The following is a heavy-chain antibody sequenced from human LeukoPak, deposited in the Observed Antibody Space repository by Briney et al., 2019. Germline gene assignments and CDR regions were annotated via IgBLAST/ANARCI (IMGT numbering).Heavy chain of an antibody. CDR2: INHSGST. D-gene: IGHD6-13*01. CDR1: GGSFSGYY. CDR3: ARSSKYYYYYGMDV. Sequence: PSETLSLTCAVYGGSFSGYYWSWIRQPPGKGPEWIGEINHSGSTNYNPSLKSRVTISVDTSKNQFSLKLSSVTAADTAVYYCARSSKYYYYYGMDVWGQGTTVTVSS. V-gene: IGHV4-34*01. J-gene: IGHJ6*02.